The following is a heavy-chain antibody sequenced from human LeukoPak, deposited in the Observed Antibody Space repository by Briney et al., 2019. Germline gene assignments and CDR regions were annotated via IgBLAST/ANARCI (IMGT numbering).Heavy chain of an antibody. Sequence: PSETLSLTCAVYGGSFSGYYWSWIRQPPGKGLEWIGEINHSGSTNYNPSLKSRVTISVDTSKNQFSLKLSSVTAADTAVYYCASQLGLRRYYGMDVWGQGTTVTVSS. CDR3: ASQLGLRRYYGMDV. D-gene: IGHD2-2*01. J-gene: IGHJ6*02. CDR1: GGSFSGYY. CDR2: INHSGST. V-gene: IGHV4-34*01.